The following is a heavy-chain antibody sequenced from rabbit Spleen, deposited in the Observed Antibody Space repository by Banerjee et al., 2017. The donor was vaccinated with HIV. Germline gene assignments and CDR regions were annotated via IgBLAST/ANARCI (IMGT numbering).Heavy chain of an antibody. J-gene: IGHJ4*01. CDR3: ARDRSGVGDGYGVFNL. V-gene: IGHV1S45*01. CDR2: IGGSSSGFT. CDR1: GFSFGDRDV. D-gene: IGHD6-1*01. Sequence: QEQLVESGGGLVQPEGSLTLTCKASGFSFGDRDVMCWVRQAPGKGLEWISCIGGSSSGFTYSATWAKGRFTISKTSSTAVTLQMTSLTAADTATYFCARDRSGVGDGYGVFNLWGQGTLVTVS.